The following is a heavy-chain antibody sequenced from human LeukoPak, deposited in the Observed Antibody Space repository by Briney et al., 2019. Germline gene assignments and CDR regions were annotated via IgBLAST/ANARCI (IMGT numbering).Heavy chain of an antibody. CDR3: ARDPSLYYDILTGPGDFDY. V-gene: IGHV4-39*07. D-gene: IGHD3-9*01. J-gene: IGHJ4*02. Sequence: SETLSLTCAVYGGSFSSYYWGWIRQPPGKGLEWIGSIYYSGSAYYNPSLKSRVTISVDTSKNQFSLKLSSVTAADTAVYYCARDPSLYYDILTGPGDFDYWGQGTRVSVSS. CDR2: IYYSGSA. CDR1: GGSFSSYY.